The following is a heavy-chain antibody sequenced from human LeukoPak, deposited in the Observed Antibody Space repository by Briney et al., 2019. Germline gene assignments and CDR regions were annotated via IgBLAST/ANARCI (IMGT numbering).Heavy chain of an antibody. CDR3: ARDSAYYDSSGYQH. CDR2: IIPIFGTA. CDR1: GGTFSSYA. D-gene: IGHD3-22*01. V-gene: IGHV1-69*13. J-gene: IGHJ4*02. Sequence: ASVKVSCKASGGTFSSYAISWVRQAPGQGLEWMGGIIPIFGTANYAQKFQGRVTITADESTSTAYMELGSLRSEDTAVYYCARDSAYYDSSGYQHWGQGTLVTVSS.